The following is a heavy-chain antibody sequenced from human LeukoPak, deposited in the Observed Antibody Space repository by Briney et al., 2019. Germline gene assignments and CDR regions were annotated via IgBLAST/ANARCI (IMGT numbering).Heavy chain of an antibody. CDR1: GFTFSSFG. V-gene: IGHV3-33*01. D-gene: IGHD3-10*01. J-gene: IGHJ4*02. CDR3: ARESRGELFAPPDY. CDR2: IWYNGRNE. Sequence: GGSRSLSCAASGFTFSSFGMHWVRQAPGKGLEWVAIIWYNGRNETYADSVKGRFTISRDNSKNTLYLYMNSLRAEDTAVYYCARESRGELFAPPDYWGQGTLVTVSS.